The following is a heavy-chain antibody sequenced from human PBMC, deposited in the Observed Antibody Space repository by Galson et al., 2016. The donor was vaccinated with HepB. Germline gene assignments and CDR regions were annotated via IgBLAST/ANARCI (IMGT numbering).Heavy chain of an antibody. CDR3: ARSAAQDSSGYDVGY. J-gene: IGHJ4*02. Sequence: PALVKPTQTLTLTCTCSGFSVSTSGVGVGWIRQPPGKALEWLALIYWDDDKRYSPSLRSRLTISKDTSKNQVVLMMTNMDPVDTATYYCARSAAQDSSGYDVGYWGQGTLVTVSS. CDR2: IYWDDDK. V-gene: IGHV2-5*02. CDR1: GFSVSTSGVG. D-gene: IGHD3-22*01.